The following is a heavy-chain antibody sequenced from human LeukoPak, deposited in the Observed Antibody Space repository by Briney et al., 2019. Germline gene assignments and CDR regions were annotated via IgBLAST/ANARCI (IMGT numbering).Heavy chain of an antibody. V-gene: IGHV3-23*01. CDR1: GFTFSNYA. D-gene: IGHD2-15*01. CDR3: AKAADNFDM. J-gene: IGHJ3*02. Sequence: GGSLRLSCAASGFTFSNYAMSWVRQAPGKGLEWVSAISGSGDSTYYADSVKGRFTISRDNSKVYLEMNSLRPEDTAVYFCAKAADNFDMWGQGTMVTVSS. CDR2: ISGSGDST.